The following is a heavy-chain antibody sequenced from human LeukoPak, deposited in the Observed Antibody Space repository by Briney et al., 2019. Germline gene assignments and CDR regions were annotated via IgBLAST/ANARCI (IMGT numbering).Heavy chain of an antibody. CDR1: GGSISSGGYY. V-gene: IGHV4-31*03. D-gene: IGHD6-19*01. J-gene: IGHJ5*02. Sequence: SETLSLTCTVSGGSISSGGYYWSWIRQHPGKGLEWIGYIYYSGSTYYNPSLKGRVTISVDTSKNQFSLKLSSVTAADTAVYYCAREGLIAVADTQYNWFDPWGQGTLVTVSS. CDR3: AREGLIAVADTQYNWFDP. CDR2: IYYSGST.